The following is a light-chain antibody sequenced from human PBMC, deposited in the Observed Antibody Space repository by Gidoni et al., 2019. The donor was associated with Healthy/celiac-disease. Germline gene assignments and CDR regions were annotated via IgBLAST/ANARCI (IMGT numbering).Light chain of an antibody. V-gene: IGKV4-1*01. CDR1: QSVLYSSNNKNY. Sequence: DIMMTQTLDSLAVSLGERATINCKSGQSVLYSSNNKNYLAWYQQKPGQPPKLLIYWASTRESGVPDRFSGSGSGTDFTLTISSLQAEDVAVYYCQQYYSTPYTFGQGTKLEIK. CDR3: QQYYSTPYT. J-gene: IGKJ2*01. CDR2: WAS.